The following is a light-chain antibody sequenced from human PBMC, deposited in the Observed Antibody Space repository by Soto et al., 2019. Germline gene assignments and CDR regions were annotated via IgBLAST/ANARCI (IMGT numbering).Light chain of an antibody. Sequence: DIQMTQSPSTLSASLGDRVTITCRASQSISRWLAWYQQKPGKAPKLLISDVSSLERGVPSRFSGSGSGTEFTLPISSLQPDDVATSHCHQYETYSQWTFCQGTKVEIK. J-gene: IGKJ1*01. CDR3: HQYETYSQWT. CDR1: QSISRW. V-gene: IGKV1-5*01. CDR2: DVS.